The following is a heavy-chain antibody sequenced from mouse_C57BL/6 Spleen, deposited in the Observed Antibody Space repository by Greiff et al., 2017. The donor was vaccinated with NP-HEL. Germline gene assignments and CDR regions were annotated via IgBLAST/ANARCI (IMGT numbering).Heavy chain of an antibody. J-gene: IGHJ3*01. CDR2: IDPSDSYT. CDR3: ARRGIYYGYDGGFAY. D-gene: IGHD2-2*01. Sequence: VQLQQPGAELVKPGASVKLSCKASGYTFTSYWMQWVKQRPGQGLEWIGEIDPSDSYTNYNQKFKGKATLTVDTSSSTAYMQLSSLTSEDSAVYYCARRGIYYGYDGGFAYWGQGTLVTVSA. V-gene: IGHV1-50*01. CDR1: GYTFTSYW.